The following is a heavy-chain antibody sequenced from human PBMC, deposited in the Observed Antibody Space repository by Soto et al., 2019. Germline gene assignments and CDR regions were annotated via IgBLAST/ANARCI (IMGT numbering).Heavy chain of an antibody. CDR2: INHSGST. CDR1: GGSFSGYY. J-gene: IGHJ4*02. CDR3: ARGQSSLLLDC. D-gene: IGHD2-8*02. Sequence: QVQLQQWGAGLLKPWETLSLTCAVYGGSFSGYYWSWIRQPPGKGLEWIGEINHSGSTNYNPSLKSRGTISVGPSKHQFSLKRSSVTAADTAVYYCARGQSSLLLDCWGQGVLVTVSS. V-gene: IGHV4-34*01.